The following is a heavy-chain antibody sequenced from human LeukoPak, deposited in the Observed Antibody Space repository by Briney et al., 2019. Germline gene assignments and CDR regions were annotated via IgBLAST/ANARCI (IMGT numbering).Heavy chain of an antibody. J-gene: IGHJ4*02. CDR3: ARDSDYGDYVELGPFDY. CDR1: GGSFSGYY. D-gene: IGHD4-17*01. Sequence: SETLSLTCAVYGGSFSGYYWSWIRQPPGKGLEWIGEINHSGSTNYNPSLKSRVTISVDTSKNQFSLKLSSVTAADTAVYYCARDSDYGDYVELGPFDYWGQGTLVTVSS. V-gene: IGHV4-34*01. CDR2: INHSGST.